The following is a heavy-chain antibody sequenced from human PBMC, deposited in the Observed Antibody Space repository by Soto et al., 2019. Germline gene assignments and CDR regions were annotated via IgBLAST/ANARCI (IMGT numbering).Heavy chain of an antibody. CDR3: AKLGSLGHPYSYGMDV. CDR2: ISGGGTSI. J-gene: IGHJ6*02. V-gene: IGHV3-11*01. D-gene: IGHD2-21*01. Sequence: PGGSLRLSCAASTFTFSGYYMGWIRQAPGKGLEWVSYISGGGTSIYYADSVKGRFSVSRDNAKTSLYLQMNSLRAEDTAVYYCAKLGSLGHPYSYGMDVWGPGTTVTVS. CDR1: TFTFSGYY.